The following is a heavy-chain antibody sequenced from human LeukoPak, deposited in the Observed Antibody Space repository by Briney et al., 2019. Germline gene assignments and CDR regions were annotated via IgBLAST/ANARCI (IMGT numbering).Heavy chain of an antibody. V-gene: IGHV4-61*01. CDR2: IFYSGST. D-gene: IGHD1-14*01. Sequence: SETLSLTCTVSGGSVSRGSYYWSWIRQPPGKGLEWIASIFYSGSTNSNPSLKSRVTISLDTSKNQFSLKLSSVTAADTAMYYCARHRGSNLNRSFDFWGQGALVTVSS. J-gene: IGHJ4*02. CDR3: ARHRGSNLNRSFDF. CDR1: GGSVSRGSYY.